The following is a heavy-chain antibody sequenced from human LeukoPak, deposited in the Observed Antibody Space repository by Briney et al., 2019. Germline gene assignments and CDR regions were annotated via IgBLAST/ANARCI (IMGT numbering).Heavy chain of an antibody. CDR3: ARGTNYYDSSGYPLRLDY. Sequence: SETLSLTSTVSGGSISSGGYYWSWIRQPPGKGLEWIGYIYHSGSTYYNPSLKSRVTISVDTSKNQFSLKLSSVTAADTAVYYCARGTNYYDSSGYPLRLDYWGQGTLVTVSS. CDR2: IYHSGST. J-gene: IGHJ4*02. CDR1: GGSISSGGYY. D-gene: IGHD3-22*01. V-gene: IGHV4-30-2*01.